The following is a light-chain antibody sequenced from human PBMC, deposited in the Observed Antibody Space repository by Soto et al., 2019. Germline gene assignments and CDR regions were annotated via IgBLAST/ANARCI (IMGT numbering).Light chain of an antibody. CDR2: KAT. J-gene: IGKJ1*01. CDR3: QQYAAYSS. CDR1: QSIGSW. Sequence: DIQMTQSPSTLPASVGDRVTVACRASQSIGSWLAWYQQKPGHAPKLLIYKATTLESDVPSRFSGSGSGTEFTLNIPSLQPYDFATYYCQQYAAYSSFGQGTRVE. V-gene: IGKV1-5*03.